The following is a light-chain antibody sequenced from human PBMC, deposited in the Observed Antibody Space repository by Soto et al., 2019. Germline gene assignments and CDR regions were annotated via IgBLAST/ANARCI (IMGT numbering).Light chain of an antibody. CDR3: QQGSHWPVT. J-gene: IGKJ5*01. V-gene: IGKV3-11*01. CDR1: QSVSRY. CDR2: DAS. Sequence: EVVLTQSPSTLSLSPGERATLSCRPSQSVSRYLAWYQQKPGQAPRLLLYDASNRATGIPARFSGSGSRTDSIITISSLAPEDCAVYSCQQGSHWPVTFGQGTRLEIK.